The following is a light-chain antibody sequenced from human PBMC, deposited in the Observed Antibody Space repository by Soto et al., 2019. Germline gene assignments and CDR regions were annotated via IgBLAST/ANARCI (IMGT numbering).Light chain of an antibody. CDR3: GSDAARNNWV. CDR1: SSDVGGYNY. J-gene: IGLJ3*02. Sequence: QSALTQPPSASGSPGQSVTISCTGTSSDVGGYNYVSWYQQHPGKAPKLMIYGVSKRPSGVSDRFSGSKSGNTASLTVSGLQAEDEADYYCGSDAARNNWVFGGGTKVTVL. V-gene: IGLV2-8*01. CDR2: GVS.